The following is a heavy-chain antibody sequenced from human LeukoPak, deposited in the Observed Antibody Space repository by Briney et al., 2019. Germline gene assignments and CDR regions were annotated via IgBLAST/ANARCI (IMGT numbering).Heavy chain of an antibody. J-gene: IGHJ5*02. Sequence: GGSLRLSCAASGFTFSSYAMSWVRQAPGKGLEWVSAISGSGGSTYYADSVKGRFTISRDNSKNTLYLQMNSLRAVDTAVYYCATHRRDIVVVVAATSNWFDPWGQGTLVTVSS. D-gene: IGHD2-15*01. CDR3: ATHRRDIVVVVAATSNWFDP. CDR1: GFTFSSYA. V-gene: IGHV3-23*01. CDR2: ISGSGGST.